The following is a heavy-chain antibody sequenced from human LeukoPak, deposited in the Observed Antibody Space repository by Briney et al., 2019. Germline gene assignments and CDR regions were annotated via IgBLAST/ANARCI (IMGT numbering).Heavy chain of an antibody. CDR1: GFTFSDHY. J-gene: IGHJ4*02. CDR2: ISRGGSTI. CDR3: ARHFGVGTLDY. D-gene: IGHD3-3*01. Sequence: GGSLRLSCAASGFTFSDHYMSWIRQAPGKGLEWVSYISRGGSTIYYADSVKGRFTISRDNAKKSLYLRKNSLRAEDTAVYYCARHFGVGTLDYWGQGTLVTVSS. V-gene: IGHV3-11*01.